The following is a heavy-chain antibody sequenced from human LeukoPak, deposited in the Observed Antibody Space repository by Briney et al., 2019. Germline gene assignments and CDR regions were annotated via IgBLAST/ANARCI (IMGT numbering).Heavy chain of an antibody. CDR1: GFTLSTYI. CDR2: ISGSNDYI. Sequence: GGSLRLSCAASGFTLSTYIMGWVRQAPGKGLEWVSSISGSNDYIYYADSVKGRFTISRDNAKNSVHLQMNSLRAEDTAVYYCATVPGDYWGQGTLVAVSS. CDR3: ATVPGDY. J-gene: IGHJ4*02. V-gene: IGHV3-21*01.